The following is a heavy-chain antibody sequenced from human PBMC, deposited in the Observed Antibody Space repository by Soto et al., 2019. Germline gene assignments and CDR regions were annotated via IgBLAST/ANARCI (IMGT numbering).Heavy chain of an antibody. Sequence: QMQLVESGGGVVQPGRSRRLSCAASGFTFRSYAMHWVRQAPGKGLEWVTVISHDGSVAYYADSVKGRFTISRDNSKNTLFLQMNSLRLEDTAMYYCAKDLGFGEENTRSDPWGQGTLVTVSS. D-gene: IGHD3-10*01. J-gene: IGHJ5*02. CDR2: ISHDGSVA. V-gene: IGHV3-30*04. CDR1: GFTFRSYA. CDR3: AKDLGFGEENTRSDP.